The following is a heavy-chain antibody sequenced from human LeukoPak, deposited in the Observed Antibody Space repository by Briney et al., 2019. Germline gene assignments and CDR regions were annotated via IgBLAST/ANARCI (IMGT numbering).Heavy chain of an antibody. J-gene: IGHJ3*02. CDR3: AKVANWNGDAFDI. CDR1: GFTFSSYG. V-gene: IGHV3-30*02. Sequence: GGSLRLSCAASGFTFSSYGMHWVRQAPGKGLEWVTFIRYDGSHKYYADSVKGRFTISRDNSKDTLFLQMNSLRAEDTAVYYCAKVANWNGDAFDIWGQGTMVTVSS. CDR2: IRYDGSHK. D-gene: IGHD1-1*01.